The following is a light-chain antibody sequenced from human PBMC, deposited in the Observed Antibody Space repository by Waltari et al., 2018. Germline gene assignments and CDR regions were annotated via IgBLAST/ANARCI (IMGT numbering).Light chain of an antibody. CDR3: QQGNSYPRT. Sequence: IQMSQSPSSLSASVGDRVTITCRASQGISSYLNWYQQKPGKAPKLMIYYANSLASGVPSRFSGSGSGTEFTLTISSLQPEDFATYYCQQGNSYPRTFGQGTKVEIK. CDR1: QGISSY. J-gene: IGKJ1*01. V-gene: IGKV1-13*02. CDR2: YAN.